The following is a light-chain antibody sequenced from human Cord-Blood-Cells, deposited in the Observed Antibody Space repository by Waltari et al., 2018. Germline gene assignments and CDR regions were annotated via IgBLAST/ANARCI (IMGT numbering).Light chain of an antibody. CDR3: QQRSNWPPFT. Sequence: EIVLTQSPATLSLSPGERATLPCRASQSFSSYLAWYQQKPGQAPRLLIYDASNRATGIPARFSGSWSGTYFTLTISSLEPEDFAVYYCQQRSNWPPFTFGGGTKVEIK. V-gene: IGKV3-11*01. CDR2: DAS. CDR1: QSFSSY. J-gene: IGKJ4*01.